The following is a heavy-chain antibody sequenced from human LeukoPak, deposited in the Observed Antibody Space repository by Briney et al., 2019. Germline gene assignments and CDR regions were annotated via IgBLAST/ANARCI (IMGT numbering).Heavy chain of an antibody. D-gene: IGHD4/OR15-4a*01. Sequence: ASVKVSCKASGYTFTGYYIHWVRQAPGQGREWMGWINPNSGGTNYAQQLQGRVTMTRDTAISTAYMELSRLRSEDTAVYYCARGVMSMAGDYWGQGTLVTVSS. CDR3: ARGVMSMAGDY. CDR1: GYTFTGYY. J-gene: IGHJ4*02. V-gene: IGHV1-2*02. CDR2: INPNSGGT.